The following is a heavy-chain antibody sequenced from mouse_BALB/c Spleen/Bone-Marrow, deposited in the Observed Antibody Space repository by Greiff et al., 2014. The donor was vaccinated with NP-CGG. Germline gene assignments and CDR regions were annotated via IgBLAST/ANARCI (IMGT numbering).Heavy chain of an antibody. CDR2: ISNGGTYT. V-gene: IGHV5-4*02. J-gene: IGHJ4*01. Sequence: PLKESGGGLVKPGGALKLSCAASGFTFSGFFMFWFRQTPEKRLEWVATISNGGTYTYYPDSVKGRFTISRDNAKNNLYLQMSSLKSEDTAMYYCARSGERYGAMDYWGQGTSVTVTS. CDR3: ARSGERYGAMDY. CDR1: GFTFSGFF. D-gene: IGHD1-1*02.